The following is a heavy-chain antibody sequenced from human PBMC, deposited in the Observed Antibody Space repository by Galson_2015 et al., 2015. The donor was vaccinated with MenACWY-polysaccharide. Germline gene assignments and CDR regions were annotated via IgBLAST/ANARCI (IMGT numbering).Heavy chain of an antibody. CDR1: GFSFSSYA. V-gene: IGHV3-23*01. J-gene: IGHJ5*02. D-gene: IGHD6-13*01. CDR3: AKVNRVDSSSWYSGWFDP. CDR2: VHDSGGAT. Sequence: SLRLSCAAPGFSFSSYAVSWVRQAPGRGLEWVSAVHDSGGATWYADSVKGRFTVSRDNSKNTVYLQMNSLRAEDTAVYYCAKVNRVDSSSWYSGWFDPWGQGTLVTVSS.